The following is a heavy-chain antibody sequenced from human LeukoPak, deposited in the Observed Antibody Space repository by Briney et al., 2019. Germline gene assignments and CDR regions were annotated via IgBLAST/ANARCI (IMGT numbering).Heavy chain of an antibody. D-gene: IGHD2/OR15-2a*01. Sequence: ASVKVSCKASGYTFTGYYMHWVRQFPGQGLEWMGWINPNSGGTNYAQKFQGRVTMTRDTSISTAYMELSRLRSDDTAVYYCARSPGRILFVDYWGQGTLVTVSS. CDR1: GYTFTGYY. CDR2: INPNSGGT. CDR3: ARSPGRILFVDY. V-gene: IGHV1-2*02. J-gene: IGHJ4*02.